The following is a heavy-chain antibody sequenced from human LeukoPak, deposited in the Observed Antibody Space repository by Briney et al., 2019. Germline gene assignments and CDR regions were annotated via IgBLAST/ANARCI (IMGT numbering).Heavy chain of an antibody. Sequence: SETLSLTCTVSGYSISSGYYWGWIRQPPGKGLEWIGSIYHSGSTYYNPSLKSRVTISVDTSKNQFSLKLSSVTAADTAVYYCARDRGGAVAGRERAFDIWGQGTMVTVSS. D-gene: IGHD6-19*01. CDR3: ARDRGGAVAGRERAFDI. CDR2: IYHSGST. V-gene: IGHV4-38-2*02. J-gene: IGHJ3*02. CDR1: GYSISSGYY.